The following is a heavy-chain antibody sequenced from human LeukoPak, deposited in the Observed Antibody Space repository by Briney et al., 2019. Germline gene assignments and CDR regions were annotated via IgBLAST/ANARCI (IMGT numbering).Heavy chain of an antibody. CDR1: GFTFSSYG. V-gene: IGHV3-30*18. CDR3: AKDQIAVALFLDPNWFDP. J-gene: IGHJ5*02. CDR2: ISSDGGNK. Sequence: GRSLRLSCAASGFTFSSYGMHWVRQAPGRGLEWVAVISSDGGNKYYGDSVKGRFTISRDNSKNTLFLQMNSLRVEDTAVYYCAKDQIAVALFLDPNWFDPWGQGTLVTVSS. D-gene: IGHD6-19*01.